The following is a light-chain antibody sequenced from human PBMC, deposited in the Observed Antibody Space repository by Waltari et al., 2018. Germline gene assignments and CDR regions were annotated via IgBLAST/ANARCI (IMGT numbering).Light chain of an antibody. V-gene: IGKV3-15*01. CDR1: QSVSSN. J-gene: IGKJ1*01. CDR2: GAS. Sequence: QSPATLSVSPGERATLSCRASQSVSSNLAWYQQKPGQAPRLLIYGASTRATGIPARFSGSGSGTEFTLTISSLQSEDFAVYYCQQYNNWPPWTFGQGTKVEIK. CDR3: QQYNNWPPWT.